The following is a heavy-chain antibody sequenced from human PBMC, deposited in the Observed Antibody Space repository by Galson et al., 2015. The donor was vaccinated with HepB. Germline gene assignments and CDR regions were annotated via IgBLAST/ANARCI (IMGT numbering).Heavy chain of an antibody. CDR2: LSGSDDST. V-gene: IGHV3-23*01. D-gene: IGHD2-2*01. J-gene: IGHJ4*02. CDR1: GFTFSSYA. Sequence: SLRLSCAASGFTFSSYAMSWVRQAPGQGLEWVSALSGSDDSTYYADSVKGRFTISRDNSKNTLYLQMSSLRAEDTAVYYCAKPIRTNQLLCGIDSWGQGTLVTVSS. CDR3: AKPIRTNQLLCGIDS.